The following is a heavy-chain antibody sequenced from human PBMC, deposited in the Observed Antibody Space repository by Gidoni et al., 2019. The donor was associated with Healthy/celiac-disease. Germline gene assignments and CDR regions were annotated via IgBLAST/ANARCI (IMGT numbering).Heavy chain of an antibody. V-gene: IGHV5-51*01. D-gene: IGHD3-22*01. CDR2: IYPGDSDT. CDR1: GYSFTSYW. J-gene: IGHJ2*01. CDR3: ARGNDYYDSSGYYYVRPNWYFDL. Sequence: EVQLVQSGAEVKKPGESLTISCKGSGYSFTSYWIGWVRQMPGKGREWMGIIYPGDSDTRYSPSFQGQVTISADKSISTAYLQWSSLNASDTSMYYCARGNDYYDSSGYYYVRPNWYFDLWGRGTLVTVSS.